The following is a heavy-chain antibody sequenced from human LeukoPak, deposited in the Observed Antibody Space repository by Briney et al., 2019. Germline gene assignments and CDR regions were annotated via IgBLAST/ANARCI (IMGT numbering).Heavy chain of an antibody. CDR3: ARSPGAFDI. CDR2: ISSSSSTI. Sequence: PGGSLRLFCGASGFTFSSYSMNWVRQAPGKGLEWVSYISSSSSTIYYADSVKGRFTISRDNAKNSLYLQMNSLRAEDKAVYYCARSPGAFDIWGQGTMVTVSS. CDR1: GFTFSSYS. J-gene: IGHJ3*02. V-gene: IGHV3-48*01.